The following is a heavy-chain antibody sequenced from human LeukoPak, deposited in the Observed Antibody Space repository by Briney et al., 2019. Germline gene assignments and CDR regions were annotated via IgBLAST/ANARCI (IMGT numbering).Heavy chain of an antibody. V-gene: IGHV4-38-2*02. D-gene: IGHD3-3*01. CDR1: NFSITNGHY. J-gene: IGHJ4*02. CDR3: ASAIAYYDLCAGTLASEY. CDR2: IFHTGGT. Sequence: PSETLSLTCTVSNFSITNGHYWGWIRQSPGKGLEWIGSIFHTGGTYYSPSLKSRVTLSVNPSNNQFSLRLRSVTAADTAVYYCASAIAYYDLCAGTLASEYWGQGTLVTVAS.